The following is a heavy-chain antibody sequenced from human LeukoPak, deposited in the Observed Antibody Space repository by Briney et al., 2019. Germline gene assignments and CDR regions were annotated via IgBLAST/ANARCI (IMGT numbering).Heavy chain of an antibody. Sequence: TGGSLRLSCAAAGFTFSSYEMNWVRQAPGKGLEWVSHISFSGSTIYYADSVKGRFTISRDNAKNSLYLQMNSLRAEDTAVYYCARSMRSGYVFDSWGQGTLVTVSS. D-gene: IGHD5-12*01. V-gene: IGHV3-48*03. J-gene: IGHJ4*02. CDR2: ISFSGSTI. CDR1: GFTFSSYE. CDR3: ARSMRSGYVFDS.